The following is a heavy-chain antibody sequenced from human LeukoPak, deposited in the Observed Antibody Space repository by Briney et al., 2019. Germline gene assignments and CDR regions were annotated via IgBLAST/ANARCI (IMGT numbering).Heavy chain of an antibody. V-gene: IGHV5-51*01. CDR3: ARQAPSPDSRGWGPEYFDL. CDR1: GYSFTSYW. CDR2: IYPGDSDT. Sequence: GESLKISCKGSGYSFTSYWIGWVRQMPGKGLEWMGIIYPGDSDTRYSPSFQGQVTISADKSISTAYLQWSSLKASDTAMYYCARQAPSPDSRGWGPEYFDLWGRGTLVTVSS. J-gene: IGHJ2*01. D-gene: IGHD6-19*01.